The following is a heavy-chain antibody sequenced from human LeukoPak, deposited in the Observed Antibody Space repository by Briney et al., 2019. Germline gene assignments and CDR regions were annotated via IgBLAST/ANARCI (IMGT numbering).Heavy chain of an antibody. CDR2: INHSGST. V-gene: IGHV4-34*01. CDR3: ARGRMTNGYFDY. D-gene: IGHD4-17*01. CDR1: GGSFSGYY. J-gene: IGHJ4*02. Sequence: KPSETLSLTCAVYGGSFSGYYWSWIRQPPRKGLEWIGEINHSGSTNYNPSLKSRVTISVDTSKNQFSLKLSSVTAADTAVYYCARGRMTNGYFDYWGQGTLVTVSS.